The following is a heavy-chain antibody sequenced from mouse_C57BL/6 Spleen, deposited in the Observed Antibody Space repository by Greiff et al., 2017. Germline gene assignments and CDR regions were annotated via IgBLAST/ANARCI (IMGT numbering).Heavy chain of an antibody. CDR1: GYTFTSYW. CDR3: ARRGLRSLGGYFDY. Sequence: QVQLQQPGAELVKPGASVKLSCKASGYTFTSYWMQWVKQRPGQGLEWIGEIDPSDSYTNYNQKFKGKATLTVDTSSSTAYMQLSSLTSEDSAVYYCARRGLRSLGGYFDYWGQGTTLTVSS. CDR2: IDPSDSYT. J-gene: IGHJ2*01. V-gene: IGHV1-50*01. D-gene: IGHD1-1*01.